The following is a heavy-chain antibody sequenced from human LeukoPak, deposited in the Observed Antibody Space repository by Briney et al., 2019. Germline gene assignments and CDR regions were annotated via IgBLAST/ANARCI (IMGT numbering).Heavy chain of an antibody. J-gene: IGHJ4*02. Sequence: SSETLSLTCTVSGGSIRSYYWSWIRQPPGKGLEWIGYIYYSGSTNYNPSLKSRVTISIDTSKNQFSLKLSSVTAADTAVYYCARDWLFTKIVHPFDYWGQGTLVTVSA. V-gene: IGHV4-59*01. CDR2: IYYSGST. D-gene: IGHD3-9*01. CDR1: GGSIRSYY. CDR3: ARDWLFTKIVHPFDY.